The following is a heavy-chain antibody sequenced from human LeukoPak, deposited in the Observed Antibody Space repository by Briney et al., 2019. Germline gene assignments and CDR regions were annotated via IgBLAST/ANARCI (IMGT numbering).Heavy chain of an antibody. D-gene: IGHD4-11*01. CDR2: GGISSGNT. CDR1: GFMFSDYS. Sequence: PGGSLGLSCAASGFMFSDYSMNWVRQAPGKGLEWISYGGISSGNTKYADSVKGRFTISGDSAKNSVYLQMNNLRVEDTALYYCARDHNYAFDNWGQGTLVTVSS. J-gene: IGHJ4*02. CDR3: ARDHNYAFDN. V-gene: IGHV3-48*04.